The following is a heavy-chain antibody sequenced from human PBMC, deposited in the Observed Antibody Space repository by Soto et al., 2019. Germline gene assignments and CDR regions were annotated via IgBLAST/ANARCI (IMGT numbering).Heavy chain of an antibody. Sequence: GASVKVSCKASGFTFTSSAMQWVRQARGQRLEWIGWIVVGSGNTNYAQKFQERVTITRDMSTSTAYMELSSLRSEDTAVYYCAKSPNPGSATPSYYGMDVWGLGTTVTVSS. CDR2: IVVGSGNT. J-gene: IGHJ6*02. CDR3: AKSPNPGSATPSYYGMDV. D-gene: IGHD2-15*01. V-gene: IGHV1-58*02. CDR1: GFTFTSSA.